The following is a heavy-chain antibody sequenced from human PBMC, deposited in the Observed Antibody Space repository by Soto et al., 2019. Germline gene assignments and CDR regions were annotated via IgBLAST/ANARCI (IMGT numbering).Heavy chain of an antibody. D-gene: IGHD3-10*01. Sequence: QVQLVQSGADVKKPGSSVKVSCKASGDTFNFYTISWVRQAPGQGLEWMGRIIPMLGMSNYAQKFQDRVTIIADKSTSTAYMQLSSLRSEDTAIYYCATSYGSGSRPFDYWGQGTLVTVSS. V-gene: IGHV1-69*02. CDR1: GDTFNFYT. J-gene: IGHJ4*02. CDR3: ATSYGSGSRPFDY. CDR2: IIPMLGMS.